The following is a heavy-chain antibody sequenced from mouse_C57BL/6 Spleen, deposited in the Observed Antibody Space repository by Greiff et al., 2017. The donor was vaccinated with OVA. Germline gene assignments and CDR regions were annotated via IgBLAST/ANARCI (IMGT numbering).Heavy chain of an antibody. CDR3: ARGSDYCAIDY. V-gene: IGHV1-80*01. CDR1: GYAFSSYW. CDR2: IYPGDGDT. Sequence: VKVVESGAELVKPGASVKISCKASGYAFSSYWMNWVKQRPGQGLEWIGQIYPGDGDTNYNGKFKGKATLTADKSSSTAYMQLSSLTSEDSAVYFSARGSDYCAIDYGGQGTSVTVSS. J-gene: IGHJ4*01.